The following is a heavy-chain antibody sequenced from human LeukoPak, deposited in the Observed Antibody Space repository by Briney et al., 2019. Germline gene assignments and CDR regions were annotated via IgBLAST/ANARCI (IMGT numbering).Heavy chain of an antibody. Sequence: PSETLSLTCTVSGGSISSSSYYWGWIRQPPGKGLEWIGSIYYSGSTYYNPSLKSRVTISVDTSKNQFSLKLSSVTAADTAVYYCARLPSSRGWTADAFDIWGQGTMVTVSS. CDR1: GGSISSSSYY. V-gene: IGHV4-39*01. CDR2: IYYSGST. CDR3: ARLPSSRGWTADAFDI. D-gene: IGHD6-19*01. J-gene: IGHJ3*02.